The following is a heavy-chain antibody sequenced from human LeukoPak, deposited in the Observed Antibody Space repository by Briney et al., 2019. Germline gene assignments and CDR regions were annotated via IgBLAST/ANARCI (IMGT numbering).Heavy chain of an antibody. V-gene: IGHV3-30-3*01. D-gene: IGHD2-15*01. Sequence: GGSLRLSCVASGFTFRSYAMHWVRQAPGKGLEWVIVISSDGTNKYYADSVKGRFTVSRDNSKNTLYLQMNSLRDKDTAVYYCGRGLTTLEHPGYYYGMDVWGQGTTVTVSS. CDR2: ISSDGTNK. CDR1: GFTFRSYA. CDR3: GRGLTTLEHPGYYYGMDV. J-gene: IGHJ6*02.